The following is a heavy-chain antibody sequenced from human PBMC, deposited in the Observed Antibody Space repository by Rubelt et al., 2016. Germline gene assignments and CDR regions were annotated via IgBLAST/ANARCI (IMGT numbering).Heavy chain of an antibody. CDR2: IKTDGSES. Sequence: EVQVVESGGDLVQPGGSLSLSCTITFGNTWMNWVSQTPGKELEWVASIKTDGSESYYVESVRGRFTFSRDNGKNSLLLQMDRLRGEDTGIYHCARDSGSFPPDLDPWGPGTLVTVSS. CDR3: ARDSGSFPPDLDP. V-gene: IGHV3-7*03. CDR1: TFGNTW. D-gene: IGHD1-26*01. J-gene: IGHJ5*02.